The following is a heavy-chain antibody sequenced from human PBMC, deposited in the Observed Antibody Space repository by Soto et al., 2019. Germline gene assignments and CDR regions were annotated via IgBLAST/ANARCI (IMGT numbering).Heavy chain of an antibody. J-gene: IGHJ4*02. CDR1: GYTFTSYA. V-gene: IGHV1-3*01. CDR3: ARVLWDYDILTGYYKSRDYDY. Sequence: EASVKVSCKASGYTFTSYAMHWVRQAPGQRLEWMGWINAGNGNTNYAQKLQGRVIMTTDTPTSTAYMELRSLRSDDTAVYYCARVLWDYDILTGYYKSRDYDYWGQGTLVTVSS. D-gene: IGHD3-9*01. CDR2: INAGNGNT.